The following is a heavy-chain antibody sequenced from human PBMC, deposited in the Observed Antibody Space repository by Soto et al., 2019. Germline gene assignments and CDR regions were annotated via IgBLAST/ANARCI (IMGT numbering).Heavy chain of an antibody. CDR2: ISGSGGST. J-gene: IGHJ4*02. CDR3: AKDLIVRGRPAAKSTFDY. D-gene: IGHD3-10*01. CDR1: GFTFSSYA. Sequence: EVQLLESGGGLVQPGGSLRLSCAASGFTFSSYAMSWVRQAPGKGLEWVSAISGSGGSTYYADSVKGRFTISRDNSKNTLYLQMNSLRAEDTAVYYCAKDLIVRGRPAAKSTFDYWGQGTLVTVSS. V-gene: IGHV3-23*01.